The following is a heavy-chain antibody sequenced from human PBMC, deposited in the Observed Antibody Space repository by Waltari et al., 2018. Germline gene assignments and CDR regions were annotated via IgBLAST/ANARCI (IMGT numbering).Heavy chain of an antibody. CDR2: IYHSGST. CDR1: GYSISSGYY. CDR3: ARHEVGHIVVGPPGY. V-gene: IGHV4-38-2*01. Sequence: QVQLQESGPGLVKPSETLSLTCAVSGYSISSGYYWGWLRQPPGKGLEWIGSIYHSGSTYYNPSLKSRVTISVDTSKNQFSLKLSSVTAADTAVYYCARHEVGHIVVGPPGYWGQGTLVTVSS. D-gene: IGHD2-21*01. J-gene: IGHJ4*02.